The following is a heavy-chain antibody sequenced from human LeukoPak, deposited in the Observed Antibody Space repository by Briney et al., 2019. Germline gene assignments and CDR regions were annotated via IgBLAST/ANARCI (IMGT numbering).Heavy chain of an antibody. Sequence: SETLSLTCAVYGGSFSGYYWSWIRQPPGKGLEWIGEINHSGSTNYNPSLKSRVTISVDTSKNQFSLKLSSVTAADTAVYYCASRDCSSTSCHEGYNWFDPWGQGILVSVSS. CDR3: ASRDCSSTSCHEGYNWFDP. V-gene: IGHV4-34*01. CDR1: GGSFSGYY. D-gene: IGHD2-2*01. CDR2: INHSGST. J-gene: IGHJ5*02.